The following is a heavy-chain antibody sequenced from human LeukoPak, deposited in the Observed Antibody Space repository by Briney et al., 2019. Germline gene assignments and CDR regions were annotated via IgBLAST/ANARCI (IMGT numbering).Heavy chain of an antibody. CDR1: GGSISSYY. Sequence: SETLSLTCTVSGGSISSYYWSWIRQPPGKGLEWIGYIYYSGSTNYNPSLKSRLTISIDTSKNQFSLKLSSVTAADTAVYYCASGVEMATTDYWGQGTLVTVSS. D-gene: IGHD5-24*01. V-gene: IGHV4-59*01. CDR3: ASGVEMATTDY. CDR2: IYYSGST. J-gene: IGHJ4*02.